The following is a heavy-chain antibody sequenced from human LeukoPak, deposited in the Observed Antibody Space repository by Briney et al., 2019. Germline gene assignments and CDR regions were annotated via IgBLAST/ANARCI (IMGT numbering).Heavy chain of an antibody. J-gene: IGHJ6*04. V-gene: IGHV1-18*04. CDR1: GYTFTSYG. D-gene: IGHD3-10*01. CDR3: ARSQGIWFGELLSDYYYYGMDV. Sequence: ASVKVSCKASGYTFTSYGISWVRQAPGQGLEWMGWTSAYNGNTNYAQKLQGRVTMTTDTSTSTAYMELRSLRSDDTAVYYCARSQGIWFGELLSDYYYYGMDVWGKGTTVTVSS. CDR2: TSAYNGNT.